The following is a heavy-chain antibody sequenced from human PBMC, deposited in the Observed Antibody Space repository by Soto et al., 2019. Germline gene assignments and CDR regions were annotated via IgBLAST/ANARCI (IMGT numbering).Heavy chain of an antibody. Sequence: QVQLQESGPGLVKPSETLSLTCTVSGGSISSYYWSWIRQPPGKGLEWIGYIYYSGSTNYNPSLKSRVTIPADTPNNQYSLKLSPVTAADTAVYHWARALRGGTGTNHQLGYFALWGRGTLVPVSS. CDR3: ARALRGGTGTNHQLGYFAL. CDR1: GGSISSYY. CDR2: IYYSGST. D-gene: IGHD4-17*01. J-gene: IGHJ2*01. V-gene: IGHV4-59*01.